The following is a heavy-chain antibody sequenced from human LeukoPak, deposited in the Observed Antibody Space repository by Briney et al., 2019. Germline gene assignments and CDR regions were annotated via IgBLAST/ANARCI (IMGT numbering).Heavy chain of an antibody. CDR2: IWYDGSNK. J-gene: IGHJ4*02. CDR3: ARDDSSGLVDY. Sequence: GGSLRLSCAASGFTFSSYGMHWVRQAPGKGLEWVAVIWYDGSNKYYADSVKGRFTISRDNSKNTLYLQMNSLRAEDTAVYYCARDDSSGLVDYWGQGTLVTVSS. D-gene: IGHD6-19*01. CDR1: GFTFSSYG. V-gene: IGHV3-33*01.